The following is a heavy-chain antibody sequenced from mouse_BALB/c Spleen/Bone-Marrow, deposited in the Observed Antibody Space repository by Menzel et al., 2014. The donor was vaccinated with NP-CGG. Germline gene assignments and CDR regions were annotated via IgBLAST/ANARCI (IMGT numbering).Heavy chain of an antibody. CDR3: ARSGLDY. CDR1: GYTFTSSW. V-gene: IGHV1S130*01. D-gene: IGHD4-1*01. CDR2: IHPNSGNT. Sequence: QVQLKQSGSVLVRPGASVKLSCKASGYTFTSSWMHWAKQRPGQGLEWIGEIHPNSGNTNYNEKFKGKATLTVDTSSSTAYVDLSSLTSEDSAVYYCARSGLDYWGQGTTLTVSS. J-gene: IGHJ2*01.